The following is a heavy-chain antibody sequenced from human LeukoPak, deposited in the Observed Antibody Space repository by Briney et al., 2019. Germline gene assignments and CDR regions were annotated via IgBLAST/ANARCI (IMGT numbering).Heavy chain of an antibody. V-gene: IGHV4-38-2*02. CDR1: GYSISSGYY. CDR2: IEHSGST. D-gene: IGHD2-2*01. J-gene: IGHJ4*02. Sequence: SETLSLTCTVSGYSISSGYYWGWIRQPPGKGLEWIGSIEHSGSTFFNPSLKSRVTISVDTSKNQFSLKLSSVTAADSAVYYCARIVSSSHDCWGQGTLVTISS. CDR3: ARIVSSSHDC.